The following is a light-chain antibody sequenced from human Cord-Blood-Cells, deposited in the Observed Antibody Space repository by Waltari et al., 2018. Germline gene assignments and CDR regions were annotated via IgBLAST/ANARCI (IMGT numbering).Light chain of an antibody. V-gene: IGLV2-14*01. CDR3: SSYTSSSIWV. Sequence: QSALTQPASVSGSPGQSITISCTGTSSDVGGYNYVSWYQQHPGKAPKLMIYDVSNRPSGVSNRFSGSKSGNTASLTISGLQAEDDADYYCSSYTSSSIWVFGGGTKLTVL. CDR2: DVS. CDR1: SSDVGGYNY. J-gene: IGLJ3*02.